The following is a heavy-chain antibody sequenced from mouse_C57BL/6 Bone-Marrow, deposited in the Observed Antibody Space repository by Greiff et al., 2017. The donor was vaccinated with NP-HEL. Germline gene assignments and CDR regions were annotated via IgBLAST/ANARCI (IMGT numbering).Heavy chain of an antibody. J-gene: IGHJ2*01. CDR1: GYTFTSYW. Sequence: QVQLQQPGAELVMPGASVKLSCKASGYTFTSYWMHWVKQRPGQGLEWIGEIDPSDSYTNYNQKFKGKATLTVDKSSSTAYMQLSSLTSEDSAVYYCARWVLRFEYWGKGTTLTVSS. CDR3: ARWVLRFEY. D-gene: IGHD1-1*01. V-gene: IGHV1-69*01. CDR2: IDPSDSYT.